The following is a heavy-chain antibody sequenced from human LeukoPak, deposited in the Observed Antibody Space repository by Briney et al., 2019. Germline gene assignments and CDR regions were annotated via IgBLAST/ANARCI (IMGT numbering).Heavy chain of an antibody. D-gene: IGHD6-6*01. Sequence: GGSLRLSCAASGFTFSDYYMSWIRQAPGKGLGWVSYISSSGSNIYYADSVKGRFTISRDNAKNSLYLQMNSLRAEDTAVYYCARELSSSFAFDIWGQGTMVTVSS. CDR1: GFTFSDYY. J-gene: IGHJ3*02. CDR3: ARELSSSFAFDI. CDR2: ISSSGSNI. V-gene: IGHV3-11*01.